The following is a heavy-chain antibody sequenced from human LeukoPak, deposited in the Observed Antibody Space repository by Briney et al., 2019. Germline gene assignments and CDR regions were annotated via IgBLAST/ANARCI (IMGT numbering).Heavy chain of an antibody. CDR2: ISSSSSYI. J-gene: IGHJ4*02. CDR1: GFTFSTYS. V-gene: IGHV3-21*04. Sequence: GGSLRLSCAASGFTFSTYSMNWVRQAPGKGLEWVSSISSSSSYIYYADSVKGRFTISRDNAKNSLFLQMNSLRAEDTAVYYCAKDLVYYYDSSGYGTHYWGQGTLVTVSS. D-gene: IGHD3-22*01. CDR3: AKDLVYYYDSSGYGTHY.